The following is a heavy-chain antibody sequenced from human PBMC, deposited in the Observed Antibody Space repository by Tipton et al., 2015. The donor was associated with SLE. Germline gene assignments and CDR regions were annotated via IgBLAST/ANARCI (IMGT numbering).Heavy chain of an antibody. CDR3: ARDRRVWFRELSY. CDR1: GFTFSDYY. Sequence: GSLRLSCAASGFTFSDYYMSWIRQAPGKGLEWVSYISSSGSTIYYADSVKGRFTISRDNAKNSLYLQMNSLRAEDTAVYYCARDRRVWFRELSYWGQGTLVTVSS. V-gene: IGHV3-11*04. J-gene: IGHJ4*02. CDR2: ISSSGSTI. D-gene: IGHD3-10*01.